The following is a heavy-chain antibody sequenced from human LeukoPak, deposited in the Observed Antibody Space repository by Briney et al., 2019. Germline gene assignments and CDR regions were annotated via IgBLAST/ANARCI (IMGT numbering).Heavy chain of an antibody. CDR2: IYYSGGT. CDR3: ARAGQRISSGYPNWFDP. Sequence: PSETLSLTCTVSGGSINNYYWTWIRQPPGKGLEWIGFIYYSGGTDYNPSLKSRVTISVDASKNHFSLKLTSVTAADTAVYYCARAGQRISSGYPNWFDPWGQGILVTVSS. J-gene: IGHJ5*02. V-gene: IGHV4-59*01. CDR1: GGSINNYY. D-gene: IGHD3-22*01.